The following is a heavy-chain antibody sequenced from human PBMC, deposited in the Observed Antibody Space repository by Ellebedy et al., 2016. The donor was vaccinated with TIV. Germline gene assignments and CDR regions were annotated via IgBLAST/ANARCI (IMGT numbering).Heavy chain of an antibody. D-gene: IGHD4-11*01. CDR3: VRESYRNYTWCTTAFDS. J-gene: IGHJ5*01. CDR2: INEDGSDR. V-gene: IGHV3-7*01. Sequence: GESLKISCAASGFTFSSHWMNWVRQAQGKGLEWVANINEDGSDRYYVDYVKGRFTISRDNAKSSLYLQMNSLRAEDTAVYYCVRESYRNYTWCTTAFDSWGQGTLVTASS. CDR1: GFTFSSHW.